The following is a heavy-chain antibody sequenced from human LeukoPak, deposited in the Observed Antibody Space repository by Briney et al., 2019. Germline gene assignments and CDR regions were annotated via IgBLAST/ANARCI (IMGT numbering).Heavy chain of an antibody. CDR1: GFTFSSYA. J-gene: IGHJ4*02. CDR2: ISDSGGNT. D-gene: IGHD3-22*01. CDR3: AKDYYDSSGSFDY. Sequence: GGSLRLSCAASGFTFSSYAMSWVRQAPGKGLEWVSAISDSGGNTYYADSVKGRFTISRDNSKSTLYLQMNSLRADDTAVYYCAKDYYDSSGSFDYWGQGTLVTVSS. V-gene: IGHV3-23*01.